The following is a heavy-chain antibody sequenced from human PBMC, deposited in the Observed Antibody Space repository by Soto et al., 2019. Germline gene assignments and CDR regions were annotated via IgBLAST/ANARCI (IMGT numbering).Heavy chain of an antibody. J-gene: IGHJ3*02. CDR2: INPNSGGT. D-gene: IGHD7-27*01. CDR1: GYTFTGYY. Sequence: QVQLVQSGAEVKKPGASVKVSCKASGYTFTGYYMHWVRQAPGQGLEWMGWINPNSGGTNYAQKCQGWVTMTRDTSISTAYMELSRLRSDDTAVYYCARGRLGRLLRAFDIWGQGTMVTVSS. CDR3: ARGRLGRLLRAFDI. V-gene: IGHV1-2*04.